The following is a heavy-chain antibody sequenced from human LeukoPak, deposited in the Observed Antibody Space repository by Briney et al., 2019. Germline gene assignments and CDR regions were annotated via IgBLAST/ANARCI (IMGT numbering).Heavy chain of an antibody. Sequence: SETLSLTCTVSGGSISSYYWSWIRQPPGKGLEWIGYIYYSGSTYYNPSLKSRVTISVDTSKNQFSLKLSSVTAADTAVYYCARAPHYGEDAFDIWGQGTMVTVSS. J-gene: IGHJ3*02. CDR3: ARAPHYGEDAFDI. CDR2: IYYSGST. CDR1: GGSISSYY. D-gene: IGHD4-17*01. V-gene: IGHV4-59*08.